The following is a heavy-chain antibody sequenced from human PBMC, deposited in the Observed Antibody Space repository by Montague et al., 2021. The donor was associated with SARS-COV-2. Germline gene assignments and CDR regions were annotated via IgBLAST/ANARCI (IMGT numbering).Heavy chain of an antibody. V-gene: IGHV4-61*02. Sequence: TLSLTCTVSGDSITSDVSYWSWLRQPAGKGLEWIGRIYTTGSTNYNPSLKRRLTISQDTSKNQFALKLSSVTAADTAVYYCARDDFRWDFDCWGQGTLVTVSS. CDR1: GDSITSDVSY. J-gene: IGHJ4*02. CDR2: IYTTGST. D-gene: IGHD2/OR15-2a*01. CDR3: ARDDFRWDFDC.